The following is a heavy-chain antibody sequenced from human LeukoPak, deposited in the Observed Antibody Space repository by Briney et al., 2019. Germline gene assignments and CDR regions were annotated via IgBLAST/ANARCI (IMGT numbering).Heavy chain of an antibody. J-gene: IGHJ4*02. CDR2: INPNSGGT. CDR3: ARDGGDSSSWLDY. D-gene: IGHD6-13*01. V-gene: IGHV1-2*02. CDR1: GYTFTGYY. Sequence: VSVKVSCKASGYTFTGYYMHWVRQAPGQGLEWMGWINPNSGGTNYAQKFQGRVTMTRDTSISTAYMELSRLRSDDTAVYYCARDGGDSSSWLDYWGQGTLVTVSS.